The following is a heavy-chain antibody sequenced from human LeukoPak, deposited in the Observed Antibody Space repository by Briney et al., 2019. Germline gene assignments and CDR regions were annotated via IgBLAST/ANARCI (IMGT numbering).Heavy chain of an antibody. J-gene: IGHJ4*02. CDR2: INSDGRDT. CDR3: AKGPVYAIVGANSFDY. V-gene: IGHV3-74*03. D-gene: IGHD1-26*01. Sequence: GGSLRLSCSASAFTFSDYWMHWGRQAPGKGLVWVSRINSDGRDTKYADSVKGRFTISRDNAKTTLYLQMNRLRTEDTAVYYCAKGPVYAIVGANSFDYWGQGILVTVSS. CDR1: AFTFSDYW.